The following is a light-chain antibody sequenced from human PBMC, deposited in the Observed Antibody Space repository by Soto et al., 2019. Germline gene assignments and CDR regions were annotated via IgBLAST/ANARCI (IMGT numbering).Light chain of an antibody. CDR1: SSDVGGYNY. V-gene: IGLV2-14*01. CDR3: SSYTRNSTVV. CDR2: DVS. Sequence: QSALTQPASVSGSPGQSITISCTGTSSDVGGYNYVSWYQQHPGKAPKLMICDVSNRPSGVSHRFSGSTSGNTASLTISGLQAEDEADYYCSSYTRNSTVVFGGGTKLTVL. J-gene: IGLJ2*01.